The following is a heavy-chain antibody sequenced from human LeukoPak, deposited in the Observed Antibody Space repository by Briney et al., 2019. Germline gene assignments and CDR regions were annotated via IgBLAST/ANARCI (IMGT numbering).Heavy chain of an antibody. J-gene: IGHJ4*02. CDR3: AGHHPRNTVDF. V-gene: IGHV4-59*08. D-gene: IGHD2/OR15-2a*01. Sequence: SETLSLTCTVSGGSIRSYYWSWIRPPPGKGLEWIAYISDIGSINYNPSLKSRVTISLDTSKNQFSLKLSSVTAADTAVYYCAGHHPRNTVDFWGQGTLVTVSS. CDR2: ISDIGSI. CDR1: GGSIRSYY.